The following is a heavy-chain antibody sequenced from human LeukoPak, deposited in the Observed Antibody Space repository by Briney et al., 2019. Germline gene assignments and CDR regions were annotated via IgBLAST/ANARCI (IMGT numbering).Heavy chain of an antibody. CDR3: ANYWSGYSAYYYYGMDV. J-gene: IGHJ6*02. Sequence: RTGGSLRLSCAASGFTFSSYAMSWVRQAPGKGLEWVSAISGSGGSTYYADSVKGRFTISRDNSKNTLYLQMNSLRAEDTAVYYCANYWSGYSAYYYYGMDVWGQGTTVTVSS. CDR1: GFTFSSYA. D-gene: IGHD3-3*01. CDR2: ISGSGGST. V-gene: IGHV3-23*01.